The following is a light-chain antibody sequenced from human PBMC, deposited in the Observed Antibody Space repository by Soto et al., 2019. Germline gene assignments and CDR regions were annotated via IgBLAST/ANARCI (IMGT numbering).Light chain of an antibody. Sequence: EIVLTQSPGTLSLSPGERATLSCRASQIVSSRYLAWYQQKPGQAPRLLMYGASNGATGIPDRFSGSGSGTDFTLTISRLEPEDFAVYFCQQYGRSPPFTFGQGTKVEIK. V-gene: IGKV3-20*01. J-gene: IGKJ2*01. CDR2: GAS. CDR1: QIVSSRY. CDR3: QQYGRSPPFT.